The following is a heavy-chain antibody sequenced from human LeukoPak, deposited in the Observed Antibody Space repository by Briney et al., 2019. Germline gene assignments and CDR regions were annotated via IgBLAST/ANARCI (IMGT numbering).Heavy chain of an antibody. Sequence: ASVKVSCKVSGYTLTVLSMHWVRQAHGKGLEWMGGFDPEDGETINAQKFQDRLTMTEDTSTDTAYMELSSLRSEDTAVYYCATLNLDYYDSSGYFGLWGQGTLVTVSP. CDR2: FDPEDGET. D-gene: IGHD3-22*01. V-gene: IGHV1-24*01. CDR1: GYTLTVLS. CDR3: ATLNLDYYDSSGYFGL. J-gene: IGHJ4*02.